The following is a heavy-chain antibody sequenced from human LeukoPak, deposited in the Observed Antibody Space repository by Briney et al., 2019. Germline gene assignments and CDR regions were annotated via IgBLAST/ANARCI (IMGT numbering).Heavy chain of an antibody. J-gene: IGHJ4*02. Sequence: ASVKVSCKASGYTFTGYYMHWVRQAPGQGVEWMGWINPNSGGTNYAQKLQGWVTMTRDTSISTAYMELSRLRSDDTPVYYCARGIVVGAGYFDYWGQGTLVTVSS. CDR3: ARGIVVGAGYFDY. D-gene: IGHD1-26*01. V-gene: IGHV1-2*04. CDR1: GYTFTGYY. CDR2: INPNSGGT.